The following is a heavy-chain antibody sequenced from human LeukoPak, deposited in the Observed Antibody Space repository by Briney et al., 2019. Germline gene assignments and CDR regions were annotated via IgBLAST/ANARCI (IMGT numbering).Heavy chain of an antibody. Sequence: PSETLSLTCTVSGGSISSSSYHWGWIRQPPGKGLEWIGSIYYSGSTYYNPSLKSRVTISVDTSKNQFSLKLSSVTAADTAVYYCARVGGLGTYYFDYWGQGTLVTVSS. V-gene: IGHV4-39*07. D-gene: IGHD1-14*01. CDR2: IYYSGST. J-gene: IGHJ4*02. CDR1: GGSISSSSYH. CDR3: ARVGGLGTYYFDY.